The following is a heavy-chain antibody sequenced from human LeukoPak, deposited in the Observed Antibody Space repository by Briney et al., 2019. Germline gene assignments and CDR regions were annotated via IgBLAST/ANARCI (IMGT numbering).Heavy chain of an antibody. V-gene: IGHV3-74*01. CDR1: EFYFFSYG. CDR3: ARELPREVTLDY. J-gene: IGHJ4*01. D-gene: IGHD2-21*02. Sequence: GGSLRLSCVASEFYFFSYGMQWVRQAPGKGLVWVSRIFSDGTTTSYADSVKGRFTISRDNAKNTLYLQMNSLRAEDTAVYYCARELPREVTLDYWGQGTLVTVSP. CDR2: IFSDGTTT.